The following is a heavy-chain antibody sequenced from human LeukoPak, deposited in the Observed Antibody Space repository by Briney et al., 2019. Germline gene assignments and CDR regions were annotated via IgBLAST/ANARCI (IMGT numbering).Heavy chain of an antibody. CDR1: ASAFTISN. J-gene: IGHJ1*01. D-gene: IGHD3-22*01. CDR2: VSPYNGVT. V-gene: IGHV1-18*01. CDR3: SILPYYYDTNGYYCDSY. Sequence: ASVSLCRSCSASAFTISNINWVRQPQGQGLELKGCVSPYNGVTNYAQTFQGRVTFTTETSKSTAYLDLSSLSSEDTAMYYCSILPYYYDTNGYYCDSYWGEGTLLTVSS.